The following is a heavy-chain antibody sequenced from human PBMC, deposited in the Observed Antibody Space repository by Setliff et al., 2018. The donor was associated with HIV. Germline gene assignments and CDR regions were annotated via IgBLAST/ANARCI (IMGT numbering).Heavy chain of an antibody. D-gene: IGHD3-10*01. CDR2: ISTSGSI. J-gene: IGHJ4*02. Sequence: GGSLRLSCVASGFTFSSYSMNWVRQAPGKGPEWVSSISTSGSIDYADSVKGRFTISRDNAKNSLYLQMNSLRAEDTALYYCARRILVRGAFYFDYWGQGTLVTVSS. CDR3: ARRILVRGAFYFDY. V-gene: IGHV3-21*04. CDR1: GFTFSSYS.